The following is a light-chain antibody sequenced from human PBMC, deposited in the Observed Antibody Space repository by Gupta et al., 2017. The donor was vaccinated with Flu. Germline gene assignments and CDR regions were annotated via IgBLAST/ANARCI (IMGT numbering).Light chain of an antibody. CDR1: QILRSSY. CDR3: QQYDMSPKT. CDR2: GVS. Sequence: IVLTQSPGTLSLSPGERATLSCRASQILRSSYLAWYQQKPGQSPRLLIYGVSSRAAGIPDRFSGSGSGTDFTLTISRLEPEDFAVYYCQQYDMSPKTFGQGTKVEVK. V-gene: IGKV3-20*01. J-gene: IGKJ1*01.